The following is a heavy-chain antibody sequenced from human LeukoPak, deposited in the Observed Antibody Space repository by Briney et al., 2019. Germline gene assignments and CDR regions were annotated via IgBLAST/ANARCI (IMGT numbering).Heavy chain of an antibody. J-gene: IGHJ6*02. V-gene: IGHV1-69*13. Sequence: ASVKVSCKASGGTFSSYAISWVRQAPGQGLEWMGGIIPIFATANYAQKFQGRVTITADESTSTAYMELSSLRSEDTAVYYCARSPYGSGKGPYYYYYYGMDVWGQGTTVTVSS. CDR3: ARSPYGSGKGPYYYYYYGMDV. CDR1: GGTFSSYA. D-gene: IGHD3-10*01. CDR2: IIPIFATA.